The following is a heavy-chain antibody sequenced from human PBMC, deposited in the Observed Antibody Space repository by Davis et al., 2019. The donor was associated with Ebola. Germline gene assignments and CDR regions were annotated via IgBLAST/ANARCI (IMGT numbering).Heavy chain of an antibody. CDR2: IIPILGIA. Sequence: AASVKVSCKASGGTFSSYAISWVRQAPGQGLEWMGRIIPILGIASYAQKFQGRVTITADKSTSTAYMELSSLRSEDTAVYYCAREEAVAGTGSGMDVWGQGTTVTVSS. J-gene: IGHJ6*02. D-gene: IGHD6-19*01. V-gene: IGHV1-69*04. CDR3: AREEAVAGTGSGMDV. CDR1: GGTFSSYA.